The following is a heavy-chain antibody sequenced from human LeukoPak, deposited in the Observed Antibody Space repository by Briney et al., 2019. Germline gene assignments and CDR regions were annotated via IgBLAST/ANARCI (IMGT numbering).Heavy chain of an antibody. J-gene: IGHJ4*02. CDR1: GGSFSGYY. CDR3: ARAGPGVIVVATTRNFDY. CDR2: INHSGST. V-gene: IGHV4-34*01. Sequence: SETLSLTCAVYGGSFSGYYWSWIRQPPGKGLEWIGEINHSGSTNYNPSLKSRVTISVDTSKNQFSLKLGSVTAADTAVYYCARAGPGVIVVATTRNFDYWGQGTLVTVSS. D-gene: IGHD3-22*01.